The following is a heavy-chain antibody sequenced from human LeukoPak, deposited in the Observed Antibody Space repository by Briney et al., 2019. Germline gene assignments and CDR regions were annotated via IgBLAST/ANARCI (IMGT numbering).Heavy chain of an antibody. V-gene: IGHV3-7*01. CDR2: IKQDESEK. CDR3: ASVRLGFWAFDI. J-gene: IGHJ3*02. Sequence: PGGSLRLSCAASEFTFSNYWMIWVRQAPGKGLEWVANIKQDESEKYYVDSVKGRFTISRDNAKNSLYLQMNSLRAEDTAVYYCASVRLGFWAFDIWGQGTMVTVSS. D-gene: IGHD3-16*01. CDR1: EFTFSNYW.